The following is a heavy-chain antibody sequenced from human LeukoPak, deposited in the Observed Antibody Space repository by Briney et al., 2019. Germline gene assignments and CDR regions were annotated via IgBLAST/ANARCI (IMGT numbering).Heavy chain of an antibody. Sequence: SETLSLTCTVSGGSISSSSYYWSWIRQPPGKGLEWIGEINHSGSTNYNPSLKSRVTISVDTSKNQFSLKLSSVTAADTAVYYCARLTKNDSGSFRFGKKKRGYMDVWGKGTTVTISS. D-gene: IGHD3-10*01. V-gene: IGHV4-39*07. CDR2: INHSGST. CDR3: ARLTKNDSGSFRFGKKKRGYMDV. J-gene: IGHJ6*03. CDR1: GGSISSSSYY.